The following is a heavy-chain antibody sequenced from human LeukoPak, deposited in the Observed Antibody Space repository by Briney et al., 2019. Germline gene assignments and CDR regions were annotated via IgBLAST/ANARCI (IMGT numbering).Heavy chain of an antibody. CDR3: AKDSRYGSGSYSYYGMDV. J-gene: IGHJ6*02. Sequence: PGGSLRLSCAASGFTFDDYTMHWVRQAPGKGLEWVSLISWDGGSTYYADSVKGRFTISRDNSKNSLYLQMNSLRTEDTALYYCAKDSRYGSGSYSYYGMDVWGQGTTVTVSS. D-gene: IGHD3-10*01. V-gene: IGHV3-43*01. CDR2: ISWDGGST. CDR1: GFTFDDYT.